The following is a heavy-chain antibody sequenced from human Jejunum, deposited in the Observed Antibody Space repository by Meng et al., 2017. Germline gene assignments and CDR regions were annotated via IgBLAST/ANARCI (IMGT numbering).Heavy chain of an antibody. D-gene: IGHD6-6*01. J-gene: IGHJ4*02. CDR3: AHSSSSSSFGFDY. V-gene: IGHV4-61*08. Sequence: GPVQRWSPGLVRPSATLSLTCTVSGGSVSSAAYYWNWIRQPPGKGLEWIGYIYYSGGTTYSPSLNSRVTISIDTAKNQVSLKVSSVTAADTAVYYCAHSSSSSSFGFDYWGQGTLVTVSS. CDR2: IYYSGGT. CDR1: GGSVSSAAYY.